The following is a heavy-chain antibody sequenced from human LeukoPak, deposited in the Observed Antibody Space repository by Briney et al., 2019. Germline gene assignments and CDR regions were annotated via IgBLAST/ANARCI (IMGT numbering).Heavy chain of an antibody. CDR2: IYPGDSDT. CDR3: ARAECSGGSCHLDY. D-gene: IGHD2-15*01. CDR1: GYSFSSYW. V-gene: IGHV5-51*01. J-gene: IGHJ4*02. Sequence: GESLKISCKGSGYSFSSYWIGWVRQMPGKGLEWMGIIYPGDSDTSHSPSFQGQVTISADKSISTAYLQWSSLKASDTAMYYCARAECSGGSCHLDYWGQGTLVTVSS.